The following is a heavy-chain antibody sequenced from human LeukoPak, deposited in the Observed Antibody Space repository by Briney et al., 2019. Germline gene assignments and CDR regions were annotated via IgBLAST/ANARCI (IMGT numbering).Heavy chain of an antibody. CDR3: VPVALYCSGGSCYRDRYYFDY. V-gene: IGHV3-30*02. J-gene: IGHJ4*02. CDR2: IPYDGSNK. Sequence: PGGYLRLSCAASGFTLSSYGMHWVRQAPGKGLEWVAFIPYDGSNKYYADSVKGRFTISRDNSKNTLYPQMNSLRAEDTAVYYCVPVALYCSGGSCYRDRYYFDYWGQGTLVTVSS. D-gene: IGHD2-15*01. CDR1: GFTLSSYG.